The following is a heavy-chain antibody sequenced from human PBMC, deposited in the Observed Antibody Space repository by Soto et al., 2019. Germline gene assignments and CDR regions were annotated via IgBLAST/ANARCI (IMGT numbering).Heavy chain of an antibody. CDR1: GFTFSSYA. D-gene: IGHD6-13*01. CDR2: ISGSGGST. V-gene: IGHV3-23*01. CDR3: DTEPYLPAAGTCSDY. Sequence: GVSLRLSCAASGFTFSSYAMSWVRQAPGKGLEWVSAISGSGGSTYYADSVKGRFTISRDNSKNTLYLQMNSLRAEDTAVYYCDTEPYLPAAGTCSDYSGQGALVTVSS. J-gene: IGHJ4*02.